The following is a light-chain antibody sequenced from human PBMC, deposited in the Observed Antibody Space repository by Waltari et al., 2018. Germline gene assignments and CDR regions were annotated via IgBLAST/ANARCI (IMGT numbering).Light chain of an antibody. V-gene: IGKV4-1*01. Sequence: DIVMTQSPDSLAVSLGERATIKRKSSQSVLYSSNSQNYLAWYQQKPGQPPKLLIYWASTRESGVPDRFSGSESGTDFTLTISSLQAEDVAVYYCQQYYSTPWTFGQGTKVEIK. CDR1: QSVLYSSNSQNY. CDR3: QQYYSTPWT. J-gene: IGKJ1*01. CDR2: WAS.